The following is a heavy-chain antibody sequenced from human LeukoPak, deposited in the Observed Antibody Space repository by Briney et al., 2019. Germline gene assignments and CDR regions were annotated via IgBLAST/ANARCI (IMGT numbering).Heavy chain of an antibody. Sequence: PGGSLRLSCAASGFTFSSYWMHWVRQAPGKGLVWVSRIKSDGSNTNYADSVKGRFTISRDNGKNSLYLQMNRLRAEDTAVYYCARPRGCGSSRCNNFDYWGQGTLVTVSS. D-gene: IGHD2-2*01. CDR3: ARPRGCGSSRCNNFDY. CDR2: IKSDGSNT. J-gene: IGHJ4*02. V-gene: IGHV3-74*01. CDR1: GFTFSSYW.